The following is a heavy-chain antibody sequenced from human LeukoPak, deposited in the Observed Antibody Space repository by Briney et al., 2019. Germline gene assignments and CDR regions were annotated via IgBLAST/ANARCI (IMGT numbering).Heavy chain of an antibody. J-gene: IGHJ4*02. V-gene: IGHV3-23*01. CDR3: AKGTYYDFWSGYCSGGGLYYFDY. D-gene: IGHD3-3*01. CDR2: ISGSGAGT. CDR1: GFTFSSYA. Sequence: GGSLRLSCAASGFTFSSYAMSWVRQAPGKGLEWVSAISGSGAGTYYADSVKGRFTISRDNSKNTLYLQMNSLSVEDTAVYYCAKGTYYDFWSGYCSGGGLYYFDYWGQGTLVTVSS.